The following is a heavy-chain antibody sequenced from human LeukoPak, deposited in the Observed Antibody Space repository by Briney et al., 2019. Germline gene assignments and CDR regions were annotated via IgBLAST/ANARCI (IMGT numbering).Heavy chain of an antibody. CDR2: INSDGSST. CDR3: ARDGDWPGSYDLRVDPDY. CDR1: GFTFSAHW. V-gene: IGHV3-74*01. D-gene: IGHD1-26*01. J-gene: IGHJ4*02. Sequence: PGGSLRLSCAASGFTFSAHWMHWVRQAPGKGLVWVSRINSDGSSTNYADSVKGRFTISRDNSKNTLYLQMNSLRAEDTAVYYCARDGDWPGSYDLRVDPDYWGQGTLVTVSS.